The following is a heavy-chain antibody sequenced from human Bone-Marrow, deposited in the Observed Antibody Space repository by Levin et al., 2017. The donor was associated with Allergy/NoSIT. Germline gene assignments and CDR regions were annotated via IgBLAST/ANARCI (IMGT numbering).Heavy chain of an antibody. CDR3: ASLPEWSSRGLG. CDR2: SDSDGSGT. D-gene: IGHD3-3*01. V-gene: IGHV3-74*01. CDR1: GFTFSSYW. J-gene: IGHJ4*02. Sequence: LSLTCAASGFTFSSYWMHWVRPAPGKGLLWVAHSDSDGSGTSYADSVKGRFTISRDNAKNTLYLQMKSLRAEHTAVYYCASLPEWSSRGLGWGQGTLVTVSS.